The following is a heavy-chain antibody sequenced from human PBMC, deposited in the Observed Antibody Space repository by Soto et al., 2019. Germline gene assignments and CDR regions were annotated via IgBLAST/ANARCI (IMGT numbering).Heavy chain of an antibody. CDR3: AILPMVRGVYYYGMDV. D-gene: IGHD3-10*01. CDR1: GCSVSSSSYY. CDR2: IYYSGNT. Sequence: SETLSLTRTVSGCSVSSSSYYWGWIRQHPGKGLEWIGSIYYSGNTYYNPSLKSRVTISVDTSKNQFSLKLSSVTAADTAVYYCAILPMVRGVYYYGMDVWGQGTTVT. J-gene: IGHJ6*02. V-gene: IGHV4-39*01.